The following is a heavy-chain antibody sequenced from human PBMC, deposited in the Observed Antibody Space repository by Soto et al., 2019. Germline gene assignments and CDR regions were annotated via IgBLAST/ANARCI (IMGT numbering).Heavy chain of an antibody. V-gene: IGHV4-31*03. D-gene: IGHD3-3*01. Sequence: SETLSLTCTVSGGSISSGGYYWSWIRQHPGKGLEWIGYIYYSGSTYYNPSLKSRVTISVDTSKNQFSLKLSSVTAADTAVYYCASFRGLLEWAFIPNWSDPWGQGTLVTVSS. CDR3: ASFRGLLEWAFIPNWSDP. CDR2: IYYSGST. CDR1: GGSISSGGYY. J-gene: IGHJ5*02.